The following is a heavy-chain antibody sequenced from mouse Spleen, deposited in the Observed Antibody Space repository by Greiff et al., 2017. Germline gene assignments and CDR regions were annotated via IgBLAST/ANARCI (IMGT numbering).Heavy chain of an antibody. J-gene: IGHJ4*01. D-gene: IGHD2-5*01. Sequence: VQLQQPGAELVKPGASVKLSCKASGYTFTSYWMQWVKQRPGQGLEWIGEIDPSDSYTNYNQKFKGKATLTVDTSSSTAYMQLSSLTSEDSAVYYCARSNYYSNAYAMDYWGQGTSVTVSS. CDR3: ARSNYYSNAYAMDY. CDR1: GYTFTSYW. CDR2: IDPSDSYT. V-gene: IGHV1-50*01.